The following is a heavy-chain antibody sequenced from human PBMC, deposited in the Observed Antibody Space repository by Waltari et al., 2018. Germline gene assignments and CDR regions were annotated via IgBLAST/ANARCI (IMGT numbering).Heavy chain of an antibody. V-gene: IGHV3-21*01. CDR3: LSDMGHIMICGVVIPNFDY. J-gene: IGHJ4*02. CDR2: ISSSSSYI. Sequence: EVQLVESGGGLVKPGGSLRLSCAASGFTFSSYSLNWVRRAPGKWLVCVSSISSSSSYICDADSVKGRFTISRDNAKNSLYLQMSSLRSDDTAVYYFLSDMGHIMICGVVIPNFDYWGQGTLVTVSS. D-gene: IGHD3-3*01. CDR1: GFTFSSYS.